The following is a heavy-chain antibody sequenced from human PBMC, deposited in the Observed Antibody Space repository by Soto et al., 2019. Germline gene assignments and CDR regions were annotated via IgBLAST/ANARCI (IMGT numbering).Heavy chain of an antibody. D-gene: IGHD2-2*01. J-gene: IGHJ6*02. Sequence: SETLSLTCTVSGGSISSYYWSWIRQPAGKGLEWIGRIYTSGSTNYNPSLKSRVTMSVDTSKNQFSLKLSSVTAADTAVYYCAREDIVVVPAAYYYYGMDAWGQGTTVTVSS. V-gene: IGHV4-4*07. CDR3: AREDIVVVPAAYYYYGMDA. CDR1: GGSISSYY. CDR2: IYTSGST.